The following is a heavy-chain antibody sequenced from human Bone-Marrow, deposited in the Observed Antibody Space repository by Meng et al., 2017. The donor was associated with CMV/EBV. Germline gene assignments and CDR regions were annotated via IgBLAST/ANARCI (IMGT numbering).Heavy chain of an antibody. CDR3: ARHSGSFKHFDY. V-gene: IGHV3-11*01. J-gene: IGHJ4*02. CDR2: ISYSAKTI. CDR1: GFTLSDYY. D-gene: IGHD1-26*01. Sequence: GESLKISCAASGFTLSDYYMSWIRQAPGKGLEWVSSISYSAKTIYYADSMKGRFTISRDNTKNSLYLQMNSLRAEDTALYYCARHSGSFKHFDYWGQGTLVTVSS.